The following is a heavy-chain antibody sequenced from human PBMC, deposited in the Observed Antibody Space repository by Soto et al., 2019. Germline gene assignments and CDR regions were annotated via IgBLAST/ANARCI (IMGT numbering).Heavy chain of an antibody. Sequence: SGPTLVNPTQTLTLTCTFSGFSLSASGMCVSWIRQPPGKALEWLALIDWDDDKYYSTSLKTRLTISKDTSKNQVVLTMTNMDPVDTATYYCARTSVGDSSSWYGGNWFDPWGQGTLVTVSS. D-gene: IGHD6-13*01. J-gene: IGHJ5*02. CDR2: IDWDDDK. CDR1: GFSLSASGMC. CDR3: ARTSVGDSSSWYGGNWFDP. V-gene: IGHV2-70*01.